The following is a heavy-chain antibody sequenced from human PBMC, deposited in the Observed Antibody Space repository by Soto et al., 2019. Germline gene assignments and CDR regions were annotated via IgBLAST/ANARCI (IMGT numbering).Heavy chain of an antibody. V-gene: IGHV3-23*01. CDR3: ANYAGRTPSQASDY. CDR1: GLTFSSYA. CDR2: ISGSGGST. J-gene: IGHJ4*02. Sequence: PGGSLRLSCAASGLTFSSYAMSWVRQAPGKGLEWVSAISGSGGSTYYADSVKGRFTISRDNSKNTLYLQMNSLRAEGTAVYYCANYAGRTPSQASDYWGQGTLVTVSS. D-gene: IGHD2-2*01.